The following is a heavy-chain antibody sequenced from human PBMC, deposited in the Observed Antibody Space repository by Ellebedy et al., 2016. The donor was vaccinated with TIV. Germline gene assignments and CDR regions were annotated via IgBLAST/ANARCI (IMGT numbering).Heavy chain of an antibody. CDR2: TNHHAGA. D-gene: IGHD3-10*01. Sequence: MPGGSLRLSCGVFGCSLSGHYWSRIRQSPGKGLEWIGQTNHHAGATYNPSLESPVTISEDTSMNQFSLKLTSVTAADTAVYYCARGGRYSAFDFWGQGTLVPVSS. V-gene: IGHV4-34*01. J-gene: IGHJ5*01. CDR3: ARGGRYSAFDF. CDR1: GCSLSGHY.